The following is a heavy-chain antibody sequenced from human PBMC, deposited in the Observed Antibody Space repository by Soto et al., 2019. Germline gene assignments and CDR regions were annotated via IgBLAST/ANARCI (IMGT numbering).Heavy chain of an antibody. Sequence: GGSLRLSCAASGFTFISYGMHWGRQAPGKGLEWVAVISYDGSNKYYADSVKGRFTISRDNSKNTLYLQMNSLRAEDTAVYYCAKDMGPATAMDYYYGMDVWGQGTTVTVSS. D-gene: IGHD2-2*01. CDR1: GFTFISYG. J-gene: IGHJ6*02. V-gene: IGHV3-30*18. CDR3: AKDMGPATAMDYYYGMDV. CDR2: ISYDGSNK.